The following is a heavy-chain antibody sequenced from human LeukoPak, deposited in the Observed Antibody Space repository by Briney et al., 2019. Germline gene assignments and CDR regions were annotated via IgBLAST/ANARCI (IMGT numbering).Heavy chain of an antibody. CDR1: GGTFSSYA. CDR2: IIPILGIA. Sequence: SVKVSCKASGGTFSSYAISWVRQAPGQGLEWMGRIIPILGIANYAQKFQGRVTTIADKLTSTAYMELSSLRSEDTAVYYCARGGGYSYGYDFDYWGQGTLVTVSS. D-gene: IGHD5-18*01. V-gene: IGHV1-69*04. CDR3: ARGGGYSYGYDFDY. J-gene: IGHJ4*02.